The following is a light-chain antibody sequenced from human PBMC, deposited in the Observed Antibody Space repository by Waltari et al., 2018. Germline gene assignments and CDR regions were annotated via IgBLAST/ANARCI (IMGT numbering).Light chain of an antibody. CDR2: WAS. J-gene: IGKJ1*01. V-gene: IGKV4-1*01. Sequence: DIVMTQSPDSLPVSLGERATMTCKSSQSVLYSPNNKNYLAWYQQKPGQPPKLLIHWASTRESGVPDRFSGSGSGTDFTLTISSLQAEDVAVYYCQQYYSALWTFGQGTKVEIK. CDR3: QQYYSALWT. CDR1: QSVLYSPNNKNY.